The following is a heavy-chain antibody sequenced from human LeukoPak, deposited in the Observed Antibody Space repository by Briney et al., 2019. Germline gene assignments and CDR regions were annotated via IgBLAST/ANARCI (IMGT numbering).Heavy chain of an antibody. Sequence: SETLSLTCTVSGGSISSYYWSWIRQPPGKGLDGIGYIYYSGSTNYNPSLKSRVTISVDTSKNQFSLKLSSVTAADTAVYYCARSNLYYYGSGSYYKSFNFDYWGQGTLVTVSS. CDR1: GGSISSYY. CDR2: IYYSGST. V-gene: IGHV4-59*01. J-gene: IGHJ4*02. D-gene: IGHD3-10*01. CDR3: ARSNLYYYGSGSYYKSFNFDY.